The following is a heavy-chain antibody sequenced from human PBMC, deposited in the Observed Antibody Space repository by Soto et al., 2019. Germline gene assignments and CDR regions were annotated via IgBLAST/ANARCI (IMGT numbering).Heavy chain of an antibody. Sequence: PGGSLRLSCEGSGFTFSSYDVHWVRQAPGKGLVWVSRINVDGSSSDYADSVKGRFTISRDNAKNTLLLQMNSLRAEDTAVYYCVRESYVGCGSYMYWGQGTLVTVSS. V-gene: IGHV3-74*01. CDR2: INVDGSSS. CDR3: VRESYVGCGSYMY. J-gene: IGHJ4*02. CDR1: GFTFSSYD. D-gene: IGHD1-26*01.